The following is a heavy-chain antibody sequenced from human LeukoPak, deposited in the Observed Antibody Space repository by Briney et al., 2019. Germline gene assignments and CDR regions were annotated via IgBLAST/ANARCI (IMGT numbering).Heavy chain of an antibody. D-gene: IGHD7-27*01. J-gene: IGHJ4*02. V-gene: IGHV5-51*01. CDR3: ARQNWGVDY. CDR2: IYPGDSAT. CDR1: GHSFTDYW. Sequence: GESLKISCKVSGHSFTDYWIGWVRQMPGKGLEWMGIIYPGDSATKYSPSFQGHVTVSADKSISTAYLQWSSLKASDTAMYYCARQNWGVDYWGQGTLVTVSS.